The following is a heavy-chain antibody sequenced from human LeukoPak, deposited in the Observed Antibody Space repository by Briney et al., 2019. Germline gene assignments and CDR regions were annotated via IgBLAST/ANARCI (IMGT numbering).Heavy chain of an antibody. J-gene: IGHJ3*02. D-gene: IGHD3-22*01. Sequence: GESLKISCKGSGYSFTSYWIGWVRQMPGKGLEWTGIIYPGDSDTRYSPSFQGQVTISADKSISTAYLQWSSLKASDTAMYYCARRGPLAITMIDYDAFDIWGQGTLVTVSS. V-gene: IGHV5-51*01. CDR2: IYPGDSDT. CDR3: ARRGPLAITMIDYDAFDI. CDR1: GYSFTSYW.